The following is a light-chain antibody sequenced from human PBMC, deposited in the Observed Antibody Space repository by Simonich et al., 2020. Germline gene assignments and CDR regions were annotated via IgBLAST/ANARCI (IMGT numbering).Light chain of an antibody. CDR2: WAS. V-gene: IGKV4-1*01. CDR1: QRVLYSSNNKNY. Sequence: DIVMTQSPDSLAVSLGERATINCKSIQRVLYSSNNKNYLAWYQQKPGQPPKLLIYWASTRESGVPDRFSGSGSGTDFTLTIISLQAEDVAVYYCQQYYSTPYTFGQGTKLEIK. J-gene: IGKJ2*01. CDR3: QQYYSTPYT.